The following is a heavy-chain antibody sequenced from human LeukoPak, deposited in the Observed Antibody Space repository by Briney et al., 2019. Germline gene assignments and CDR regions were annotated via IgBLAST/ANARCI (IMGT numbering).Heavy chain of an antibody. D-gene: IGHD3-3*01. V-gene: IGHV3-23*01. J-gene: IGHJ4*02. CDR2: IRGSGGST. Sequence: PGGSLRLSCAASGFTFSSYAMSWVRQAPGKGLEWVSAIRGSGGSTYYADSVKGRFTISRDNSKNTLYLQMNSLRAEDTAVYYCAKVSGTLEWLLPNFDYWGQGTLVTVSS. CDR1: GFTFSSYA. CDR3: AKVSGTLEWLLPNFDY.